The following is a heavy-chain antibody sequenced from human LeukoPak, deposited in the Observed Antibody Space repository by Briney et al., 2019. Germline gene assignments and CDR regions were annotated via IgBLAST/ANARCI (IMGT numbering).Heavy chain of an antibody. CDR3: ARDHSYCSSTSCLEVFDY. D-gene: IGHD2-2*01. Sequence: GGSLRLSXAASGFTFSSYSMNWVRQAPGKGLEWVSSISSSSSYIYYADSVKGRFTISRDNAKNSLYLQMNSLRAEDTAVYYCARDHSYCSSTSCLEVFDYWGQGTLVTVSS. V-gene: IGHV3-21*01. J-gene: IGHJ4*02. CDR1: GFTFSSYS. CDR2: ISSSSSYI.